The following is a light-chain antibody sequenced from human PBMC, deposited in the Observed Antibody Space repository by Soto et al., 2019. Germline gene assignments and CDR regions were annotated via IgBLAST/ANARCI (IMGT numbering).Light chain of an antibody. Sequence: EIVLTQSPATLSLSPVERATLSCRASQCVSSYLAWYQQKPGQAPRLLIYDASNRATGIPARFSGSGSGTDFTLTSSSLEPEDFAVYYCQQRRNWPGTFGQGTKLEIK. J-gene: IGKJ2*01. V-gene: IGKV3-11*01. CDR2: DAS. CDR3: QQRRNWPGT. CDR1: QCVSSY.